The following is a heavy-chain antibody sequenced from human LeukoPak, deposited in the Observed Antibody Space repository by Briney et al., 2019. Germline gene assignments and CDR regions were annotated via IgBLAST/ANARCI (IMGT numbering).Heavy chain of an antibody. V-gene: IGHV3-23*01. CDR2: ISGSGGST. D-gene: IGHD3-16*01. CDR1: GFTFSSYA. Sequence: GGSPRLSCAASGFTFSSYAMSWVRQAPGKGLEWVSGISGSGGSTYYADSVKGRFTISRDTSKNTLHLQMNSLRAEDTALYYCAKQFGQVEYWGQGTLVTVSS. CDR3: AKQFGQVEY. J-gene: IGHJ4*02.